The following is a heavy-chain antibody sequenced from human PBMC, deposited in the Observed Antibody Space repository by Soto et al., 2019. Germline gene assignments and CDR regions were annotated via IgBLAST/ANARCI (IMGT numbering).Heavy chain of an antibody. D-gene: IGHD3-16*01. Sequence: ASVKVSCKVSGYTLTELSMHWVRQAPGKGLEWMGGFDPEDGNTIYAQKLQGRVTMTTDTSTSTAYMELRSLRSDDTAVYYCARELVRGTDADAFDIWGQGTMVTVSS. V-gene: IGHV1-24*01. CDR2: FDPEDGNT. J-gene: IGHJ3*02. CDR3: ARELVRGTDADAFDI. CDR1: GYTLTELS.